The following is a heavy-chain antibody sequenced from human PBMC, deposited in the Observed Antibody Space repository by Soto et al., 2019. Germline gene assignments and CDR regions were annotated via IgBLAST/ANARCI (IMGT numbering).Heavy chain of an antibody. CDR3: ARDRSPTPHDAFDI. Sequence: ETLSLTCTVSGGSVSSGSYYWSWIRQPPGKGLEWIGYIYYSGSTNYNPSLKSRVTISVDTSKNQFSLKLSSVTAADTAVYYCARDRSPTPHDAFDIWGQGTMVTVS. CDR2: IYYSGST. V-gene: IGHV4-61*01. CDR1: GGSVSSGSYY. D-gene: IGHD2-15*01. J-gene: IGHJ3*02.